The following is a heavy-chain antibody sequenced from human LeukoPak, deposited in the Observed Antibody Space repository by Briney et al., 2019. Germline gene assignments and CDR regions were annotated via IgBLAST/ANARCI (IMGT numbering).Heavy chain of an antibody. CDR3: ARGLRFGTYYFDY. CDR2: IYYSGST. D-gene: IGHD5-12*01. V-gene: IGHV4-59*01. J-gene: IGHJ4*02. Sequence: SETLSLTCTVSGGSISSYYWSWIRQPPGKGLEWIGYIYYSGSTNYNPSLKSRVTISVDTSKNQFSLKLSSVTAADTAVYYCARGLRFGTYYFDYWGQGTLVTVSS. CDR1: GGSISSYY.